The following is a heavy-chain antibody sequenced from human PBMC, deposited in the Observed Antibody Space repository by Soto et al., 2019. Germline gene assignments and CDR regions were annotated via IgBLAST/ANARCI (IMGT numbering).Heavy chain of an antibody. CDR1: GYTFTRYG. J-gene: IGHJ3*02. CDR3: SRHLPGAFDI. D-gene: IGHD7-27*01. CDR2: INPSNGKA. V-gene: IGHV1-18*01. Sequence: QVHLVQSGVEVKKPGASVKVSCNASGYTFTRYGISWLRQAPGQGLEWMGWINPSNGKANYARNLQGRVTMTTDTSRTTTDMELRSLTSDDKDMYYCSRHLPGAFDIWGQGTVVTVSS.